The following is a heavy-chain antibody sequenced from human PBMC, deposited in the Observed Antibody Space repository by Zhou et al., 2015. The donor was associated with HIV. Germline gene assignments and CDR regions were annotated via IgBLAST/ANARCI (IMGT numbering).Heavy chain of an antibody. J-gene: IGHJ4*02. CDR2: IVVGSGNT. V-gene: IGHV1-58*01. Sequence: QMQLVQSGPEVKKPGTSVKVSCKASGFTFSNSAVQWVRQARGQRLEWIGWIVVGSGNTNYAQKFQERVTITRDMSTNTAYMELGSLRFEDTAVYYCARGQFWKTVGPYYFDYWGQGTLVTVSS. CDR3: ARGQFWKTVGPYYFDY. D-gene: IGHD3-3*01. CDR1: GFTFSNSA.